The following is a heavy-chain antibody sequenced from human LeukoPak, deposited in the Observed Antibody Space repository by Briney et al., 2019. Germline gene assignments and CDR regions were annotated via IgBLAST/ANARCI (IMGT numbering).Heavy chain of an antibody. CDR3: ARVNSYGSGSRPRHFDY. CDR1: GGSFSGYY. Sequence: PSETVPTCGVHGGSFSGYYWSWIRQPPGKGLEWSGEINRRGSTNFDPALYRQVSISVDTSKTQFSLKLSSVTAADTAVYYCARVNSYGSGSRPRHFDYWGQGTLVTVSS. J-gene: IGHJ4*02. V-gene: IGHV4-34*01. CDR2: INRRGST. D-gene: IGHD3-10*01.